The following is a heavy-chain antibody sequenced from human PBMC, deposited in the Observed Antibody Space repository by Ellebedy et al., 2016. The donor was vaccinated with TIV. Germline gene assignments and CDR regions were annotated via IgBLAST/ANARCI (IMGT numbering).Heavy chain of an antibody. V-gene: IGHV5-51*01. CDR1: GYSFTSYW. D-gene: IGHD2-15*01. CDR2: IYPGDSDT. Sequence: GESLKISXKGSGYSFTSYWIGWVRQMPGKGLEWMGIIYPGDSDTRYSPSFQGQVTISADKSISTAYLQWSSLKASDTAMYYCARSCSGGSCYGSIGDWFDPWGQGTLVTVSS. CDR3: ARSCSGGSCYGSIGDWFDP. J-gene: IGHJ5*02.